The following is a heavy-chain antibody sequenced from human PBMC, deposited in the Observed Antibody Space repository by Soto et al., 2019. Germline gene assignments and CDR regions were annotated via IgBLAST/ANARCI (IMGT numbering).Heavy chain of an antibody. Sequence: EVQLLESGGGLVQPGGSLRLSCAASGFTFNNYAMTWVRQAPGKGLEWVSGISGGGGRTYYADSVKGRFTVSRDISKNTLYRQMDSLRAEDTALYYCAKYAGIVVVVATVSAPLDYWGQGTLVTVSS. CDR3: AKYAGIVVVVATVSAPLDY. CDR2: ISGGGGRT. D-gene: IGHD2-15*01. J-gene: IGHJ4*02. V-gene: IGHV3-23*01. CDR1: GFTFNNYA.